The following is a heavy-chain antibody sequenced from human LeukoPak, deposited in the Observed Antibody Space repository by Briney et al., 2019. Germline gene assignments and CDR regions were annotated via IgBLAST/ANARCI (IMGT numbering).Heavy chain of an antibody. J-gene: IGHJ4*02. CDR3: ARDAGIDGTDFDY. V-gene: IGHV3-48*03. D-gene: IGHD5-24*01. CDR2: ISGSGNTM. CDR1: GFTFSNYE. Sequence: GGSLTLSCAASGFTFSNYEMDWVRQAPGKRLAWISYISGSGNTMYYADSVKGRFTISRDNAKDSLSLQLNSLRVEDTAVYYCARDAGIDGTDFDYWGQGALVTVSS.